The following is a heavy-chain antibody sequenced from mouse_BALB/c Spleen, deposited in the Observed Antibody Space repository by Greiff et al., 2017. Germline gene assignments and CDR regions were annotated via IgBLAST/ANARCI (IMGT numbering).Heavy chain of an antibody. CDR2: ISSGSSTI. V-gene: IGHV5-17*02. CDR3: ARSSYGSSFAY. CDR1: GFTFSSFG. D-gene: IGHD1-1*01. Sequence: EVQGVESGGGLVQPGGSRKLSCAASGFTFSSFGMHWVRQAPEKGLEWVAYISSGSSTIYYADTVKGRFTISRDNPKNTLFLQMTSLRSEDTAMYYCARSSYGSSFAYWGQGTLVTVSA. J-gene: IGHJ3*01.